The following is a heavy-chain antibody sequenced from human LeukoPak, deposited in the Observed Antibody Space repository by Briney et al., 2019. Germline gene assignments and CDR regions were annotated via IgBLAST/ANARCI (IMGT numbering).Heavy chain of an antibody. CDR3: ARDLWNFYDDSGYNRDFDS. CDR1: TSR. D-gene: IGHD3-22*01. Sequence: ASVKVSCKATSRISWVRQAPGQGLERMGWIGTYGGDTYYAQKFQGIITVTTDTSTSTVSMELGNLRSDDTAVYYCARDLWNFYDDSGYNRDFDSWGLGTLVTVSS. J-gene: IGHJ5*01. V-gene: IGHV1-18*01. CDR2: IGTYGGDT.